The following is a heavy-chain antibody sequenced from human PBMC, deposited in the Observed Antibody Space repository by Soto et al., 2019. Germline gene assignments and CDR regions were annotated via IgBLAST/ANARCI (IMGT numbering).Heavy chain of an antibody. Sequence: ASVKVSCKASGYSFTSYEINWVRQATGQGLDWMGWMNPNSGNTGYAQKFKGRVTMTRNTSISTAYMELSRLRSEDTAVYYCARFFGLVITPGVYYYYGMDVWRQGTTVTVPS. J-gene: IGHJ6*02. CDR3: ARFFGLVITPGVYYYYGMDV. D-gene: IGHD3-3*01. CDR1: GYSFTSYE. V-gene: IGHV1-8*01. CDR2: MNPNSGNT.